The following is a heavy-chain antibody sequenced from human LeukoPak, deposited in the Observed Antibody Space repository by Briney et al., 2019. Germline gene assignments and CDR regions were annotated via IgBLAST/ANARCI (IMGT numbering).Heavy chain of an antibody. Sequence: GGSLRLSCVASGLTLSSYGMHWVRQAPGKGLERVAFIRFDGTNKYYTDSVKGRFTISRDNSKNTLYLQMNSLRADDTAVYYCTREWDFIGHWGQGTLVTVSS. CDR3: TREWDFIGH. J-gene: IGHJ1*01. D-gene: IGHD1-26*01. V-gene: IGHV3-30*02. CDR1: GLTLSSYG. CDR2: IRFDGTNK.